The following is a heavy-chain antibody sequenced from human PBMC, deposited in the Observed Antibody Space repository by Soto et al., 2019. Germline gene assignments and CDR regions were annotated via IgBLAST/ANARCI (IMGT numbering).Heavy chain of an antibody. Sequence: SVKVSCKASGGTFSSYAISWVRQAPGQGLEWMGGIIPIFGTANYAQKFQGRVTITADESTSTAYMELSSLRSEDTAVYYCAAASWYYQLHLPGNFDYWGQGTLVTVSS. D-gene: IGHD6-13*01. CDR2: IIPIFGTA. J-gene: IGHJ4*02. CDR1: GGTFSSYA. V-gene: IGHV1-69*13. CDR3: AAASWYYQLHLPGNFDY.